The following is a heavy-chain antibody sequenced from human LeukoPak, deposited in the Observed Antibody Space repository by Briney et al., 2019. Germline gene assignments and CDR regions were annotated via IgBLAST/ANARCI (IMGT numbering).Heavy chain of an antibody. CDR2: MNPNSGNT. J-gene: IGHJ6*04. CDR3: ARGGVLWIAFDI. V-gene: IGHV1-8*02. D-gene: IGHD3-10*01. Sequence: ASVKVSCKASGYTFTSYGISWVRQAPGQGLEWMGWMNPNSGNTGYAQKFQGRVTMTRNTSISTAYMELSSLRSEDTAVYYCARGGVLWIAFDIWGKGTTVTVSS. CDR1: GYTFTSYG.